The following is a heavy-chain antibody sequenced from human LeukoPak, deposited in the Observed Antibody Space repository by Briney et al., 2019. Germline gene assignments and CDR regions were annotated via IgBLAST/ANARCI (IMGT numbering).Heavy chain of an antibody. J-gene: IGHJ4*02. D-gene: IGHD3-16*02. CDR2: ISWNSGSI. CDR1: GFTFDDYA. Sequence: GGSLRLSCAASGFTFDDYAMHWVRQAPGKGLEWVSGISWNSGSIGYADSVKGRFTISRDNAKNSPYLQMNSLRAEDTALYYCAKGPGYIVYWGQGTLVTVSS. CDR3: AKGPGYIVY. V-gene: IGHV3-9*01.